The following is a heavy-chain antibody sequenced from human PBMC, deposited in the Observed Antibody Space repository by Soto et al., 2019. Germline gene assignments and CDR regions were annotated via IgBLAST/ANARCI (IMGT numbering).Heavy chain of an antibody. CDR3: AKDKVPVVVTAPFDY. CDR2: ISYDGSNK. Sequence: VESGGGVVQPGRSLRLSCAASGFTFSSYGMHWVRQAPGKGPEWVAVISYDGSNKYYADSVKGRFTISRDNSKNTLYLQMNSLRAEDTAVYYCAKDKVPVVVTAPFDYWGQGTLVTXSS. J-gene: IGHJ4*02. CDR1: GFTFSSYG. V-gene: IGHV3-30*18. D-gene: IGHD2-21*02.